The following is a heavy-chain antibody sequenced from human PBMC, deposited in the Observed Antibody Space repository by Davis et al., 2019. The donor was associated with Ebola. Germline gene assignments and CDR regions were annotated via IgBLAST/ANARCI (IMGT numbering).Heavy chain of an antibody. CDR1: GYKFTNYW. CDR2: IDPRDSYT. V-gene: IGHV5-10-1*01. CDR3: ARPMYGDNALDF. J-gene: IGHJ4*02. D-gene: IGHD4-17*01. Sequence: GGSLRPSCEVSGYKFTNYWITWVRQLPGRGLEWMGRIDPRDSYTSYSPSFQGHVTFSADKSTNTAYLQWSSLKASDTAMYYCARPMYGDNALDFWGQGTLVTVSS.